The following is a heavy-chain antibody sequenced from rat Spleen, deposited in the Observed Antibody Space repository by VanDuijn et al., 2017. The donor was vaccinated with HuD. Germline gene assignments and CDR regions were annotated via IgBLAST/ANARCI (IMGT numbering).Heavy chain of an antibody. Sequence: EVQLVESGGGLVQPGRSLKLSCVASGLTFNNYWMTWIRQAPGKGLEWVASITNAGGSTHYPDSVKGRFTISRDNAKSTLYLQMNSLRSEDTATYYCTGPFDYWGQGVMVTVSS. CDR2: ITNAGGST. V-gene: IGHV5-31*01. CDR1: GLTFNNYW. CDR3: TGPFDY. J-gene: IGHJ2*01.